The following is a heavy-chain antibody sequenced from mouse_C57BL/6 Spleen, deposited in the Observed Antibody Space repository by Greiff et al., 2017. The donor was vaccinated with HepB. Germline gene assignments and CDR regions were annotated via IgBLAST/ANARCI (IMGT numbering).Heavy chain of an antibody. CDR2: IDPSDSYT. D-gene: IGHD4-1*01. J-gene: IGHJ3*01. V-gene: IGHV1-50*01. Sequence: VQLQQPGAELVKPGASVKLSCKASGYTFTSYWMQWVKQRPGQGLEWIGEIDPSDSYTNYNQKFKGKATLTVDTSSSTAYMQLSSLTSEDSAVYYCARSLGREFAYWGQGTLVTVSA. CDR1: GYTFTSYW. CDR3: ARSLGREFAY.